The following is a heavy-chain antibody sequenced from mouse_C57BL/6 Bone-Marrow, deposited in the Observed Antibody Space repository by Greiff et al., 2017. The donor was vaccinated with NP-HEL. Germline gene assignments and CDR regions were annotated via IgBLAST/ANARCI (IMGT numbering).Heavy chain of an antibody. J-gene: IGHJ1*03. Sequence: QVQLQQPGAELVKPGASVKLSCKASGYTFTSYWMPWVKQRPGQGLEWIGMIHPNSGSTNYNEKFKSKATLTVDKSSSTAYMQLSSLTSEDSAVYYCARGTTVVARYFDVWGTGTTVTVSS. CDR1: GYTFTSYW. V-gene: IGHV1-64*01. CDR3: ARGTTVVARYFDV. D-gene: IGHD1-1*01. CDR2: IHPNSGST.